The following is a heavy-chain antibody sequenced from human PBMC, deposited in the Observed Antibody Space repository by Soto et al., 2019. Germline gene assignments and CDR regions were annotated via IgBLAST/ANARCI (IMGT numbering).Heavy chain of an antibody. V-gene: IGHV3-30-3*01. Sequence: GGSLRLSCAASGFTFSSYAMHWVRQAPGKGLEWVAVISYDGSNKYYADSVKGRFTISRDNSKNTLYLQMNSLRAEDTAVYYCARTISYDYVWGSCRTGAFDIWGQGTMVTVSS. CDR1: GFTFSSYA. CDR2: ISYDGSNK. D-gene: IGHD3-16*02. CDR3: ARTISYDYVWGSCRTGAFDI. J-gene: IGHJ3*02.